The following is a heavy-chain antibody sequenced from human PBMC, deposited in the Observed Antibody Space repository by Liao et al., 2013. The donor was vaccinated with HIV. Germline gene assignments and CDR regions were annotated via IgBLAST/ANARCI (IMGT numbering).Heavy chain of an antibody. J-gene: IGHJ3*01. CDR3: ARDDVTMVRGQRQGDAFDV. CDR1: GASINADH. CDR2: LNTSGRT. V-gene: IGHV4-4*07. Sequence: QVLLEESGPGLVKPSETLSLTCTVSGASINADHWSWIRQPAGKGLEWIGRLNTSGRTRYNPSLNSRVSMSADTSKNQFSLKLTSVTAADTAVYYCARDDVTMVRGQRQGDAFDVWGQGRKVTVSS. D-gene: IGHD3-10*01.